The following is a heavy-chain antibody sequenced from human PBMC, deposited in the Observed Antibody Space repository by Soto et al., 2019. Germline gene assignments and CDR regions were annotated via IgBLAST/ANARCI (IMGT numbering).Heavy chain of an antibody. V-gene: IGHV1-69*01. J-gene: IGHJ4*02. CDR3: AREVGYGDFSADLLD. CDR2: IITLFGTS. Sequence: VQLMQSGAEVKKPGSSVKVSCKASGGTFSSHSINWVRQAPGQGLEWMGGIITLFGTSNYAQNFQGRVTITAVQSTSTAYMALKRLTSDDTAVYYCAREVGYGDFSADLLDWGQGTLVTVSS. CDR1: GGTFSSHS. D-gene: IGHD2-21*02.